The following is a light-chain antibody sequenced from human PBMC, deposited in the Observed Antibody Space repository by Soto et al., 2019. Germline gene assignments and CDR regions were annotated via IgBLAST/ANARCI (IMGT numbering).Light chain of an antibody. CDR1: SSDVGGYNY. Sequence: QSALTQPASVSGSPGQSITISCTGTSSDVGGYNYVSWYQQYPGKAPKLMIYEVSNRPSGVSNRFSGSKSGNTASLTISGLQAEDEADYYCSSYTSNSIGVFGGGTKLTVL. CDR2: EVS. CDR3: SSYTSNSIGV. J-gene: IGLJ3*02. V-gene: IGLV2-14*01.